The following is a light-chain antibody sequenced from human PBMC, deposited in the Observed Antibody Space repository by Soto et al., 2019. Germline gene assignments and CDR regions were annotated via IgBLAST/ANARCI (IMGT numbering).Light chain of an antibody. J-gene: IGLJ3*02. CDR3: QQCYMGWT. V-gene: IGLV2-14*03. Sequence: HSALTQPASVSGSPGQSITISCTGTSSDVGGYNYVSWYQHQPGKAPKLLIYDASTLESGVPSRFSGTGSGTEFTFSITSLQPEDFGTYYCQQCYMGWTFGQGTK. CDR2: DAS. CDR1: SSDVGGYNY.